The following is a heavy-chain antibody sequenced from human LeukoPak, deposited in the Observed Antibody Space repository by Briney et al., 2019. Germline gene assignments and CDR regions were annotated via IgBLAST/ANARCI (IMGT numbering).Heavy chain of an antibody. CDR1: GCTFSSYA. D-gene: IGHD6-19*01. V-gene: IGHV3-73*01. Sequence: LAGGSLRLSWAASGCTFSSYAMSWVRQASGKGLEWVGRIRSKANSYATAYAASVKGRFTISRDDSKNTAYLQMNSLKTEDTAVYYCTRPAIAVADRHAFDIWGQGTMVTVSS. CDR3: TRPAIAVADRHAFDI. J-gene: IGHJ3*02. CDR2: IRSKANSYAT.